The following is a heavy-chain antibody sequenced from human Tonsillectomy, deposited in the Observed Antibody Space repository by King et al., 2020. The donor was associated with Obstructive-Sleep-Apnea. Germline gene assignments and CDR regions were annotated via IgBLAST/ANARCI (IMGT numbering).Heavy chain of an antibody. CDR1: GGSISSGDYY. V-gene: IGHV4-30-4*01. Sequence: VQLQESGPGLVKPSQTLSLTCTVSGGSISSGDYYWSWIRQPPGKGLEWIGYIYYSGSTYYNPSLKSRVTISVDTSKNQFSLKLSSVTAADTAVYYCARAGYSSGWYRGGAFDIWGQGTMVTVSS. CDR2: IYYSGST. J-gene: IGHJ3*02. CDR3: ARAGYSSGWYRGGAFDI. D-gene: IGHD6-19*01.